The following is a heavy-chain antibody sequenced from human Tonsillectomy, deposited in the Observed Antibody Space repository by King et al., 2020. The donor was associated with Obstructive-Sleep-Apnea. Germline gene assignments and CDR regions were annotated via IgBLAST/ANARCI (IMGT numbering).Heavy chain of an antibody. CDR3: AKDSCSGGSCYRNPADY. V-gene: IGHV3-30*02. CDR1: GFIFSSYV. J-gene: IGHJ4*02. CDR2: IRYEGRDK. D-gene: IGHD2-15*01. Sequence: VQLVESGGGVVQPGGSLRLSCAASGFIFSSYVMHGVREAPGKGRGWVSFIRYEGRDKYDVDSVKGRFPISRDNSKNTVYLQMNSLRDEDTALYYCAKDSCSGGSCYRNPADYWGQGTPVTVSA.